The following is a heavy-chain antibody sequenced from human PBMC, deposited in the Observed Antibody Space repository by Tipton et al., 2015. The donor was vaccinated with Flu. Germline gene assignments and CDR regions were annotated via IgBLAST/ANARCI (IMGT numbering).Heavy chain of an antibody. Sequence: SLRLSCAASGFTFSSYGMHWVRQAPGKGLEWVAVIWYDGSNKYYADSVKGRFTISRDNSKNTLYLQMNSLRAEDTAVYYCARDGGLAAAGTFDYWGQGTLVTVSS. J-gene: IGHJ4*02. V-gene: IGHV3-33*01. CDR2: IWYDGSNK. CDR3: ARDGGLAAAGTFDY. D-gene: IGHD6-13*01. CDR1: GFTFSSYG.